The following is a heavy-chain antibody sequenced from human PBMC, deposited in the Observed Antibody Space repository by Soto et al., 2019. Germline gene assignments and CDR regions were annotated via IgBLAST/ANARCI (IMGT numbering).Heavy chain of an antibody. CDR1: GFSVSSNY. Sequence: EVQLVESGGGLVQPGGSLGLSCAASGFSVSSNYMSWVRQAPGKGLECVSLIYSGGSTYYADSVKGRFTISRHNFNNTLYLQMNSLRSDDTAVYYCATRSVTAPRWGQGTLVTVSS. CDR2: IYSGGST. J-gene: IGHJ4*02. CDR3: ATRSVTAPR. V-gene: IGHV3-53*04. D-gene: IGHD4-17*01.